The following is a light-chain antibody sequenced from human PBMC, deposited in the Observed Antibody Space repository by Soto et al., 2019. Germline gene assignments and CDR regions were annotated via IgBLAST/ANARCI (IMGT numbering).Light chain of an antibody. CDR3: QQSYSTPLT. CDR1: QRINSY. V-gene: IGKV1-39*01. Sequence: DIQMTQSPSSLSASVGDRVTITCRASQRINSYLHWYQQKPGKAPKLLIYAASSLQSGVPPRFSGSGSGTDFTLTISSLQPEDFATYYCQQSYSTPLTFGGGTKVEIK. J-gene: IGKJ4*01. CDR2: AAS.